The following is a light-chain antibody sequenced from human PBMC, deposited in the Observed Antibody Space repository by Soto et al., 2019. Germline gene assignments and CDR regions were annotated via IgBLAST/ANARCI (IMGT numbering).Light chain of an antibody. CDR3: QQYGSSLAT. Sequence: EIVLTQSSGTLSLSPGERATLSCRASQSVSSSYLAWYQQKPGQAPRLLIYGASSRATGIPDRFSGSGSGTDFTLTISRLEPEDFAVYYCQQYGSSLATFGQGTKVEIK. CDR2: GAS. V-gene: IGKV3-20*01. J-gene: IGKJ1*01. CDR1: QSVSSSY.